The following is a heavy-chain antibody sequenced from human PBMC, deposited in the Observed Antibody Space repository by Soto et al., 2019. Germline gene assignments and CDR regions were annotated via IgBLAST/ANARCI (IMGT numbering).Heavy chain of an antibody. CDR2: IFSNDEK. CDR1: GFSLSNARMG. CDR3: AQDSGGNPTGWFDP. Sequence: QVTLKESGPVLVKPTEPLTLTCTVSGFSLSNARMGVSWIRQPPGKALEWLAHIFSNDEKSYSTSLKSRLTISKDTSKSQVVLTMTHMDPVDTATYSCAQDSGGNPTGWFDPWGQGTLVTVSS. V-gene: IGHV2-26*01. J-gene: IGHJ5*02. D-gene: IGHD4-17*01.